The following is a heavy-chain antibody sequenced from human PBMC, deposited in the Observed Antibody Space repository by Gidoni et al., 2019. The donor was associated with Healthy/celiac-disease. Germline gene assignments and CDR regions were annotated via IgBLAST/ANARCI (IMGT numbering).Heavy chain of an antibody. Sequence: QVQLQESGPGLVQPSETLSLTCTVSGGSVSSGSYYWSWIRQPPGKGLEWIGYIYYSGSTNYNPSLKSRVTISVDTSKNQFSLKLSSVTAADTAVYYCARSRGYYYDSSGRGWYFDLWGRGTLVTVSS. CDR3: ARSRGYYYDSSGRGWYFDL. J-gene: IGHJ2*01. D-gene: IGHD3-22*01. V-gene: IGHV4-61*01. CDR2: IYYSGST. CDR1: GGSVSSGSYY.